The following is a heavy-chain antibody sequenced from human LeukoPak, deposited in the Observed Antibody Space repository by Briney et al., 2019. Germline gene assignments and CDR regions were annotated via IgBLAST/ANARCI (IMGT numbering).Heavy chain of an antibody. D-gene: IGHD3-3*01. Sequence: SETLSLTCTVSGGSISSYYWSWIRQPPGKGLEGSGYIYYSGSTNYNPSLKCRDTISVDTSKNQFSLKLSSVTAADTAVYYCARARESIFGVVPFDYWGQGTLVTVSS. CDR1: GGSISSYY. V-gene: IGHV4-59*01. CDR2: IYYSGST. J-gene: IGHJ4*02. CDR3: ARARESIFGVVPFDY.